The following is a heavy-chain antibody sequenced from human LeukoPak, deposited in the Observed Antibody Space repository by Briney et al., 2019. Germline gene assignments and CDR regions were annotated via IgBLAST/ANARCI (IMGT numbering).Heavy chain of an antibody. CDR2: VNPNSGDT. Sequence: ASVKVSCKASGGTFSSYAISWVRQAPGQGLEWMGCVNPNSGDTNYAQKFQGSVTMTRGTSISTVYMELSRLRSDDTAVYYCAGASGSYWWFDSWGQGTLVTVSS. CDR3: AGASGSYWWFDS. J-gene: IGHJ5*01. CDR1: GGTFSSYA. V-gene: IGHV1-2*02. D-gene: IGHD1-26*01.